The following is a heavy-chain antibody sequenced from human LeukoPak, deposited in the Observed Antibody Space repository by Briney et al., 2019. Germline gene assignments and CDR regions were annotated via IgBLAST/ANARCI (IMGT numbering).Heavy chain of an antibody. Sequence: PGGSLRLSCAASGFTFSSYGMHWVRQAPGKGLEWVAFIRYDGSNKYYADSVKGRFTISRDNSKNTLYLQMNSLRAEDTAVYYCAKDRGKRIAVAGNFDYWGQGTLVTVSS. CDR2: IRYDGSNK. D-gene: IGHD6-19*01. V-gene: IGHV3-30*02. CDR1: GFTFSSYG. CDR3: AKDRGKRIAVAGNFDY. J-gene: IGHJ4*02.